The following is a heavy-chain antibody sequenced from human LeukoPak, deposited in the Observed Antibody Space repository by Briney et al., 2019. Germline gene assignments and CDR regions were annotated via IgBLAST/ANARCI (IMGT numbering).Heavy chain of an antibody. CDR1: GFTFSSYS. CDR2: ISSSSSYI. Sequence: GGSLRLSCAASGFTFSSYSMNWVRQAPGKGLEWVSSISSSSSYIYYADSVKGRFTISRDNAKNSLYLQMNSLRAEDTAVYYCASTRGLSCAFDIWGQGTMVTVSS. V-gene: IGHV3-21*01. D-gene: IGHD3-10*01. J-gene: IGHJ3*02. CDR3: ASTRGLSCAFDI.